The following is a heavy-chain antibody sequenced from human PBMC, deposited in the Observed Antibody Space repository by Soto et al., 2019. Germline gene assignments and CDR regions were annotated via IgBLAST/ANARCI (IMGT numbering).Heavy chain of an antibody. CDR1: GFTFSSYA. V-gene: IGHV3-23*01. J-gene: IGHJ4*02. CDR3: AKDPGYSSGWPPGV. CDR2: ISGSGGST. Sequence: GGSLRLSCAASGFTFSSYAMSWVRQAPGKGLEWVSAISGSGGSTYYADSVKGRFTISRDNSKNTLYLQMNSLRAEDTAVYYCAKDPGYSSGWPPGVGGQGTLVTVSS. D-gene: IGHD6-19*01.